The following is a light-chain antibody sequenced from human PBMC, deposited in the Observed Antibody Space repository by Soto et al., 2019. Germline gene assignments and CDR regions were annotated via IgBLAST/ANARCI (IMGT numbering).Light chain of an antibody. CDR3: QQYNRLYT. J-gene: IGKJ2*01. Sequence: DIQMTQSPSTLSASVGDRVTITCRASQSISSWLAWYQQKPGKAPKLLIYKASSLESGVPSRFSGSGSGTELTLTISSLQPDDFATYYCQQYNRLYTFGQGTKLEIK. CDR1: QSISSW. CDR2: KAS. V-gene: IGKV1-5*03.